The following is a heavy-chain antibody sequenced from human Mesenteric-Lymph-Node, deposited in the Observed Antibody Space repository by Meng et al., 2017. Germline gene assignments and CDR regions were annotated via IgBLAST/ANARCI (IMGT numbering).Heavy chain of an antibody. CDR2: IRSKANSYAT. CDR3: TRLNPYLRTGADY. CDR1: GFTFSSYA. D-gene: IGHD7-27*01. J-gene: IGHJ4*02. V-gene: IGHV3-73*01. Sequence: GGSLRLSCAASGFTFSSYAMSWVRQAPGKGLEWVGRIRSKANSYATAYAASVKGRFTISRDDSKNTAYLQMNSLKTEDTAVYYCTRLNPYLRTGADYWGQGTLVTVSS.